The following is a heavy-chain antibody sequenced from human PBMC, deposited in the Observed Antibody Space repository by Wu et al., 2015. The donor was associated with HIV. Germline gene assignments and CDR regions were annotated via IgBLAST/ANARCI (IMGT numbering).Heavy chain of an antibody. CDR3: AGGYCSSTSCPYIIVGGCFRH. Sequence: QVQLVQSGAEVKKPGSSVKVSCKASGGTFSSYAISWVRQAPGQGLEWMGGIIPIFGTANYAQKFQGRVTITADESTSTAYMELSSLRSEDTAVYYCAGGYCSSTSCPYIIVGGCFRHWGQGTLVTVSS. V-gene: IGHV1-69*01. J-gene: IGHJ1*01. CDR1: GGTFSSYA. CDR2: IIPIFGTA. D-gene: IGHD2-2*01.